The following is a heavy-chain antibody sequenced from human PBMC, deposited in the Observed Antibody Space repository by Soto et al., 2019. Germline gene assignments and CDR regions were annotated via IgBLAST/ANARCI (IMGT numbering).Heavy chain of an antibody. CDR1: GGSISSSSYY. CDR3: AVHPREPYDSSGYLNWFDP. D-gene: IGHD3-22*01. J-gene: IGHJ5*02. V-gene: IGHV4-39*01. Sequence: SETLSLTCTVSGGSISSSSYYWGWIRQPPEKGMEWIGSIYYSGSTYYNPSLKSRVTISVDTSKNLFSLKLSSVTAADTAVYYCAVHPREPYDSSGYLNWFDPWGQGTLVTVSS. CDR2: IYYSGST.